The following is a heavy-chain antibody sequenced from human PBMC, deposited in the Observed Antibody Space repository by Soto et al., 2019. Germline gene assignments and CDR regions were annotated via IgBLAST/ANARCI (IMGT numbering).Heavy chain of an antibody. CDR3: ARWPDGYYYYGMDV. CDR2: MNPNSGNT. V-gene: IGHV1-8*01. J-gene: IGHJ6*02. Sequence: QVQLVQSGAEVKKPGASVKVSCKASGYTFTSYDINWVRQATGQGLEWMGWMNPNSGNTGYAQKFQGRVTMTRNTSISTAYLELSSLRSEDTAVYYCARWPDGYYYYGMDVWGQGTAVTVSS. CDR1: GYTFTSYD.